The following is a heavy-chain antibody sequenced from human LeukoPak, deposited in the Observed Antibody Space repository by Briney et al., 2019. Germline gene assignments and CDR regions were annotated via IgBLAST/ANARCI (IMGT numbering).Heavy chain of an antibody. CDR1: GFTFSSYS. J-gene: IGHJ5*02. D-gene: IGHD2-8*01. CDR3: ARDINYCTPTLCHRNWFDP. V-gene: IGHV3-21*06. CDR2: ISSSSSYI. Sequence: GGSLRLSCAASGFTFSSYSMNWVRQAPGKGLEWVSSISSSSSYIYYADSVKGRFTISRDNAKNALYLEMNDLRAEDSADYYCARDINYCTPTLCHRNWFDPWGQGTLVTVSS.